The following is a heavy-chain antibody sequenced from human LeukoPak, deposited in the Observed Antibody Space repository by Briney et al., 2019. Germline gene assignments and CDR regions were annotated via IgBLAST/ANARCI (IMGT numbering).Heavy chain of an antibody. CDR3: AIDDYGDYFYFQH. CDR2: ISAHNGNT. D-gene: IGHD4-17*01. V-gene: IGHV1-18*04. CDR1: GYTFTSYG. J-gene: IGHJ1*01. Sequence: ASVKVSCKASGYTFTSYGISWVRQAPGQGLEWMGWISAHNGNTNYAQKLQGRVTMTTDTSTSTAYMELRSLRYDDTAVYYCAIDDYGDYFYFQHWGQGTLVTVSS.